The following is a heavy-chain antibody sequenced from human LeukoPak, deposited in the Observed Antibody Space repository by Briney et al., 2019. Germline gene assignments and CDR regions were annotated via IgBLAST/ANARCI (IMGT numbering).Heavy chain of an antibody. CDR2: IKSKTDGGTT. CDR3: TTSLVCYYDSSGYQRGYFDY. V-gene: IGHV3-15*01. Sequence: PGGSLRLSCAASGFTFSNAWMSWVRQAPGKGLEWVGRIKSKTDGGTTDYAAPVKGRFTISGDDSKNTLYLQMNSLKTEDTAVYYCTTSLVCYYDSSGYQRGYFDYWGQGTLVTVSS. J-gene: IGHJ4*02. D-gene: IGHD3-22*01. CDR1: GFTFSNAW.